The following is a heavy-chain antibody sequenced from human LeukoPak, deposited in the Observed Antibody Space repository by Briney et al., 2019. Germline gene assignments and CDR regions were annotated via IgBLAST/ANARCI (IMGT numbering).Heavy chain of an antibody. D-gene: IGHD6-13*01. CDR2: IYYSGST. CDR3: ARARSAAGNFDY. V-gene: IGHV4-31*03. Sequence: SETLSLTCTVSGGSISSGGYYWSCIRQHPGKGLEWIGYIYYSGSTYYNPSLKSRVTISADTSKNQFSLKLSSVTAADTAVYYCARARSAAGNFDYWGQGTLVTVSS. J-gene: IGHJ4*02. CDR1: GGSISSGGYY.